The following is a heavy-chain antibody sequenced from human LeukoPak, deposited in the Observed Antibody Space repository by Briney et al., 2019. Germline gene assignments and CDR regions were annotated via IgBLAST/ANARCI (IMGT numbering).Heavy chain of an antibody. D-gene: IGHD3-10*01. J-gene: IGHJ4*02. CDR3: ARESERYGSGSYYSLFDY. V-gene: IGHV3-74*01. Sequence: GGSLRLSCAASGFTFSSYWMHWVRQAPGKGLVWVSRINSDGSSTSYADSVKGRFTISRDNAKNTLYLQMNSLGAEDTAVYYCARESERYGSGSYYSLFDYWGQGTLVTVSS. CDR2: INSDGSST. CDR1: GFTFSSYW.